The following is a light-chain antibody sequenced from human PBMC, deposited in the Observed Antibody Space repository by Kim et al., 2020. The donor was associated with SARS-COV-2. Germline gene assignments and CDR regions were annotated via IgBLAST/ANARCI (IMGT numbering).Light chain of an antibody. CDR2: SND. J-gene: IGLJ2*01. CDR3: SAWDDSLNGVI. CDR1: TSNIGTNA. V-gene: IGLV1-44*01. Sequence: QSVLTQPPSASGTPGQRVTISCSGSTSNIGTNAVNWYQQLPGTAPKLLIYSNDHRPSGVPDRFSGSKSGTSASLAFSGLQSEDEADYYCSAWDDSLNGVIFGGGTQLTDL.